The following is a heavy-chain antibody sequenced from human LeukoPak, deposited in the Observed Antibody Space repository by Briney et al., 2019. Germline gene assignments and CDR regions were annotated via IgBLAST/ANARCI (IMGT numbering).Heavy chain of an antibody. V-gene: IGHV3-30*18. J-gene: IGHJ6*02. CDR1: GFTFSSYG. CDR3: AKDYCCSTSCYNYHYYYGMDV. Sequence: GGSLRLSCAASGFTFSSYGMHWVRQAPGKGLEWVAVISYDGSNKYYADSVKGRFTISRDNSKNTLYLQMNSLRAEDTAVYYCAKDYCCSTSCYNYHYYYGMDVWGQGTTVTVSS. D-gene: IGHD2-2*02. CDR2: ISYDGSNK.